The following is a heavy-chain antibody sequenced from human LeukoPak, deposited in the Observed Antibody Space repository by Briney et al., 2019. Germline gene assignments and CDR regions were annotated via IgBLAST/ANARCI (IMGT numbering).Heavy chain of an antibody. CDR1: GDSISSNSW. Sequence: PSETLSLTCTVSGDSISSNSWCSWVRQPPGKGLEWIGEIYHSGSTNYNPSLKSRVTISVDKSKNQFSLKVTSVTAADTAVYYCARAPPYGSGWSKGVLDYWGQGTLVTVSS. CDR3: ARAPPYGSGWSKGVLDY. J-gene: IGHJ4*02. V-gene: IGHV4-4*02. CDR2: IYHSGST. D-gene: IGHD6-19*01.